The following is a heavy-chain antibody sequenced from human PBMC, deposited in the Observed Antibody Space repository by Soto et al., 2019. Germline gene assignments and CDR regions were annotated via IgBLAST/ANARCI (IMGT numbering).Heavy chain of an antibody. CDR2: IYYSGST. V-gene: IGHV4-39*02. CDR3: ARDIVVVTANYYYYGMDV. J-gene: IGHJ6*02. Sequence: ETLSLTCTVSGGSISSSSYYWGWIRQPPGKGLEWIGSIYYSGSTYYNPSLKSRVTISVDTSKNQFSLKLSSVTAADTAVYYCARDIVVVTANYYYYGMDVWGQGTTVTVYS. CDR1: GGSISSSSYY. D-gene: IGHD2-21*02.